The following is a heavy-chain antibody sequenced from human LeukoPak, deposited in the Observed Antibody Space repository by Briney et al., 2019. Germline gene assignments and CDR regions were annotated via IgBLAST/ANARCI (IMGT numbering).Heavy chain of an antibody. D-gene: IGHD3-10*01. CDR3: ARDYYGSGSYYQLGY. CDR2: INPNSGGT. V-gene: IGHV1-2*02. CDR1: GYTFTGYY. J-gene: IGHJ4*02. Sequence: GASVKVSCMASGYTFTGYYMHWVRQAPGQGLEWMGWINPNSGGTKYAQKFQGRVTMTRDTSITTVYMELSSLRSDDTAVYYCARDYYGSGSYYQLGYWGQGTLVTVSS.